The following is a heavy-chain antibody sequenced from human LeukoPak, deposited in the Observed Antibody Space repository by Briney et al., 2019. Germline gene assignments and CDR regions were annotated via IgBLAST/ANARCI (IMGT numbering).Heavy chain of an antibody. Sequence: GESLKISCKGSGYSFTSYWIGWVRQMPGKGLEWMGIIYPGDSDTRYSPSFQGQVTISADKSISTAYLQWSSLKASDTATYYCATYSSGYYYYFDYWGQGTLVTVSS. V-gene: IGHV5-51*01. D-gene: IGHD3-22*01. CDR1: GYSFTSYW. J-gene: IGHJ4*02. CDR3: ATYSSGYYYYFDY. CDR2: IYPGDSDT.